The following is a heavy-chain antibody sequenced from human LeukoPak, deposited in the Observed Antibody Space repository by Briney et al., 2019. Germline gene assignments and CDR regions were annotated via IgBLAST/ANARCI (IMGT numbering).Heavy chain of an antibody. Sequence: PGGSLRLSCAASGFTFSSYAMSWVCQAPGKGLEWVSAISGSGGSTYYADSVKGRFTISRDNSKNTLYLQMNSLRAEDTAVYYCARVLNYYDSSGYLTVLDYWGQGTLVTVSS. CDR2: ISGSGGST. CDR3: ARVLNYYDSSGYLTVLDY. J-gene: IGHJ4*02. D-gene: IGHD3-22*01. CDR1: GFTFSSYA. V-gene: IGHV3-23*01.